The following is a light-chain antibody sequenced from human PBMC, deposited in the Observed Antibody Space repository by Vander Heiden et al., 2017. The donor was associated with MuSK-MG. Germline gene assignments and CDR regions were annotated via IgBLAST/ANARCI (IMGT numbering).Light chain of an antibody. CDR2: RSK. Sequence: SVLTQPPSASGTPGQRVTISCSGSSSNIGSNHVYWYQQLPGTAPKLLIYRSKRRPSGVPDRFSGSKSGTSASLAISGLRSEDEAAYYCAAWDDSLSGVLFGGGTKLTVL. V-gene: IGLV1-47*01. CDR1: SSNIGSNH. CDR3: AAWDDSLSGVL. J-gene: IGLJ3*02.